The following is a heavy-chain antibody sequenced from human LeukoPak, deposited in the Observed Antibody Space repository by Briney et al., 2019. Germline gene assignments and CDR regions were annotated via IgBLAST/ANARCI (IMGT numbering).Heavy chain of an antibody. CDR1: GGSISRGSYY. CDR2: IYNSGST. CDR3: ARHQVYGSGSLYYFDY. V-gene: IGHV4-61*02. Sequence: PSETLSLTCIVSGGSISRGSYYWNWIRQPAGKGLEWMGRIYNSGSTNYNPSLKSRVTISVDTISLDMSKKQFSLKLSSVTAADTAVYFCARHQVYGSGSLYYFDYWGQGTLVTVSS. D-gene: IGHD3-10*01. J-gene: IGHJ4*02.